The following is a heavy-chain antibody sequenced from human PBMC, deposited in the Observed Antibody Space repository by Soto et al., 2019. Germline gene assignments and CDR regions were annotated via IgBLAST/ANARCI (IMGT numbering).Heavy chain of an antibody. CDR1: GFTFSSYG. D-gene: IGHD1-20*01. CDR3: AKDLGLHQITRSIDY. V-gene: IGHV3-30*18. CDR2: ISYDGSNK. Sequence: GGSLRLSCAASGFTFSSYGMHWVRQAPGKGLEWVAVISYDGSNKYYADSVKGRFTISRDNSKNTLYLQMNSLRAEDTAVYYCAKDLGLHQITRSIDYWGQGTLVTVSS. J-gene: IGHJ4*02.